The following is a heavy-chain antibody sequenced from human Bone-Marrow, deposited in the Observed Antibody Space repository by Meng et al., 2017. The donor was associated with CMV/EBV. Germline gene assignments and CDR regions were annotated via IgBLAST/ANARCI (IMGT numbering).Heavy chain of an antibody. CDR1: GYTFSNYD. CDR3: ARGQVQCSTINCHDYRFSGRAF. V-gene: IGHV1-8*01. CDR2: MNPNRGNT. J-gene: IGHJ6*01. Sequence: ASVKVSCKASGYTFSNYDIIWVRQASGQGLEWVGWMNPNRGNTAYAQKFQGRVTMTRDTSTSIAYMELSSLRSGDTAVYYCARGQVQCSTINCHDYRFSGRAFWGPGNTVYGAS. D-gene: IGHD2/OR15-2a*01.